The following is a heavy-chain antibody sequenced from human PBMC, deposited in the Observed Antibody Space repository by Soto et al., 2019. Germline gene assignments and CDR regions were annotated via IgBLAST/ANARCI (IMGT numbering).Heavy chain of an antibody. CDR1: GGTFSSYA. D-gene: IGHD2-15*01. CDR3: AGSELGYCSGGSCVGHAFDI. Sequence: SVKVSCKASGGTFSSYAISWVRQAPGQGLEWMGGIIPIFGTANYAQKFQGRVTITADESTSTAYMELSSLRSEDTAVYYCAGSELGYCSGGSCVGHAFDIWGQGTMVTVSS. V-gene: IGHV1-69*13. J-gene: IGHJ3*02. CDR2: IIPIFGTA.